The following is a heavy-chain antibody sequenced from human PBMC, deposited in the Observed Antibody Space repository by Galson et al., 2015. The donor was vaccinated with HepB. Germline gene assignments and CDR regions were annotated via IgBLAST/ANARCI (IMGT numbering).Heavy chain of an antibody. V-gene: IGHV3-23*01. CDR1: GFTFSSYA. J-gene: IGHJ6*03. CDR2: ISGSGGST. CDR3: AKGSLIRWSGYLDSYYYYMDV. D-gene: IGHD3-3*01. Sequence: SLRLSCAASGFTFSSYAMSWVRQAPGKGLEWVSAISGSGGSTYYADSVKGRFTISRDNSKNTLYLQMNSLRAEDTAVSYCAKGSLIRWSGYLDSYYYYMDVWGKGTTVTVSS.